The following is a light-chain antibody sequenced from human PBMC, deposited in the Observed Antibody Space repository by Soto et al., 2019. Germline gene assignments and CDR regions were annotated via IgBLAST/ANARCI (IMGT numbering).Light chain of an antibody. Sequence: QSALTRPASVSVSPGQSITISCSGTSSDVGGYNRVSWYQRHPGKAPQLIIFXDSERPSGVSNRFSGSKSASTASLTISGVQAEDEADYHCCSYAGSSFVFGSGTKVTVL. J-gene: IGLJ1*01. V-gene: IGLV2-23*01. CDR1: SSDVGGYNR. CDR2: XDS. CDR3: CSYAGSSFV.